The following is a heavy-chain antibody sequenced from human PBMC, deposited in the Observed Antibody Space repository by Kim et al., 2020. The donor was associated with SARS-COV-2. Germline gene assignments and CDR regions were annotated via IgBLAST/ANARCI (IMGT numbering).Heavy chain of an antibody. CDR2: INHRGSA. D-gene: IGHD1-26*01. Sequence: SETLSLTCAVYGGSFSGYYWSWVRQPPGKGLEWIGEINHRGSANYNPSLKSRVTISEDTSKNQFSLNLRSVTAADTAVYYCATGRIDGRPSRFDPWGQGTPVIVSS. CDR3: ATGRIDGRPSRFDP. CDR1: GGSFSGYY. J-gene: IGHJ5*02. V-gene: IGHV4-34*01.